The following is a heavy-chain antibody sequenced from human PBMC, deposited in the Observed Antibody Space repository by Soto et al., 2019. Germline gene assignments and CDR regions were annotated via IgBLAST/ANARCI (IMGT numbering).Heavy chain of an antibody. CDR1: GYSFPSQD. CDR2: VSPSSGNT. CDR3: VRGNWNPP. V-gene: IGHV1-8*01. Sequence: ASVKGSCKASGYSFPSQDIHWVRQAPGQGLEWVGRVSPSSGNTGYAQKFQGRVTMTRDTSIGTAFMELSGLTYDDTAVYYCVRGNWNPPRGQVPLVPASP. J-gene: IGHJ5*02. D-gene: IGHD1-1*01.